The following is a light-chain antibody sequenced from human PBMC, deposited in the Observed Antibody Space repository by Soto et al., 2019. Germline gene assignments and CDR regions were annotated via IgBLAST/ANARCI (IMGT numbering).Light chain of an antibody. CDR2: GAS. Sequence: IVLTQSPGTLSLSPGERATLSCRASQSVSSSYLAWYQQKPGQAPRLLIYGASSRATGIPDRFSGSGSGTDFTLTISRLDPEDFAVYYCQQYGSSPLTFGPGTKVDIK. V-gene: IGKV3-20*01. CDR1: QSVSSSY. CDR3: QQYGSSPLT. J-gene: IGKJ3*01.